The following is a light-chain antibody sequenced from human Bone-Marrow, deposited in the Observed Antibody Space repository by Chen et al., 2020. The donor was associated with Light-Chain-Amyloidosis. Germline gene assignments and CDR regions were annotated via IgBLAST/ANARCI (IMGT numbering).Light chain of an antibody. CDR3: QQSYSSPIT. V-gene: IGKV4-1*01. CDR2: WAS. Sequence: DIVMTQSPDSLAVSLGERATINCKSSQSVLHTSTSKNHLAWYQQKPGQPLKLLIDWASTRESGVPDRLSGSGSGTDFSLTISNLQAEDVAVYYCQQSYSSPITFGQGTRLEIK. J-gene: IGKJ5*01. CDR1: QSVLHTSTSKNH.